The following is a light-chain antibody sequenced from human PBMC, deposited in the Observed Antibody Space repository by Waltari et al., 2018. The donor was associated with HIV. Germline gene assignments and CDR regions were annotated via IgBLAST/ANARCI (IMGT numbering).Light chain of an antibody. CDR2: ELS. J-gene: IGLJ3*02. CDR3: SAYGGNNFVL. CDR1: SRDIGTSDS. Sequence: SVIPPPPSSSSPRRPAAATSSTATSRDIGTSDSASCYQHLPHKAPTLLIYELSERPSGVPDRFSGSKFDNIAASLAVADLQEEDEGEYCSSAYGGNNFVLFGGGTKLTVL. V-gene: IGLV2-8*01.